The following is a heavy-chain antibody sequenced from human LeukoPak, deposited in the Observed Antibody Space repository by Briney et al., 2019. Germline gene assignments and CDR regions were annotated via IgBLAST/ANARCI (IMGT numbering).Heavy chain of an antibody. Sequence: GGSLRLSCAASGFTFSSYAMNWVRQAPGNGLEWVSAISGSGGSTDYADSVKGRFTISRDNSESTLYLQMSSLRAEDTAVYYCVSGARGYCSGGSCPALDFWGQGTLVSVSS. V-gene: IGHV3-23*01. CDR2: ISGSGGST. CDR3: VSGARGYCSGGSCPALDF. D-gene: IGHD2-15*01. J-gene: IGHJ4*02. CDR1: GFTFSSYA.